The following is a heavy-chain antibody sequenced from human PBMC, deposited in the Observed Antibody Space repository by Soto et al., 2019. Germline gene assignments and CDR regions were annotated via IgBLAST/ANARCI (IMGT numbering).Heavy chain of an antibody. Sequence: EVRLLESGGGLEQPGGSLRLSCATSGFTLDNYAMSWVRQAPGKGLEWVSGISGGGGGTYYADSVKGRFIISRENSKNTLFLQMSSLRAEDTAVYYCAKDPPISCSTNGVCPRDDMDVWGQGTTVTVSS. V-gene: IGHV3-23*01. J-gene: IGHJ6*02. CDR1: GFTLDNYA. D-gene: IGHD2-8*01. CDR3: AKDPPISCSTNGVCPRDDMDV. CDR2: ISGGGGGT.